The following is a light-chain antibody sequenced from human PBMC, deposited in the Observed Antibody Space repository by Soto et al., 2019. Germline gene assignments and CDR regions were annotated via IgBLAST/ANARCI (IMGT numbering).Light chain of an antibody. V-gene: IGLV2-14*03. CDR1: SSDVGAYNY. CDR2: EVI. CDR3: SSYTSTSRV. J-gene: IGLJ1*01. Sequence: QAVVTQPASVSGSPGQSITISCTGTSSDVGAYNYVSWYQQHPGKVPKLMIYEVINRPSGVSIRFSGSKSGNTASLTISGLQAEDEADYYCSSYTSTSRVFGTGTKLTVL.